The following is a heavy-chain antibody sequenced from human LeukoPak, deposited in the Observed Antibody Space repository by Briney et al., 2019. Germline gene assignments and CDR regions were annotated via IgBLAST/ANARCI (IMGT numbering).Heavy chain of an antibody. Sequence: ASVKVSCXASGGTFSSYAISWVRQAPGQGLEWMGRIIPIFGTANYAQKFQGRVTITTDESTSTAYMELSSLRSEDTAVYYCARSEYSYPQAHFDYWGQGTLVTVSS. J-gene: IGHJ4*02. V-gene: IGHV1-69*05. D-gene: IGHD5-18*01. CDR2: IIPIFGTA. CDR3: ARSEYSYPQAHFDY. CDR1: GGTFSSYA.